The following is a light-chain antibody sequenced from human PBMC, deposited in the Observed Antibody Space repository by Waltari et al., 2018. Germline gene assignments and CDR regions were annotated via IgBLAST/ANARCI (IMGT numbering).Light chain of an antibody. J-gene: IGKJ1*01. V-gene: IGKV1-39*01. CDR1: RTISIY. CDR2: TAS. Sequence: DIQMTQSPSSLSASVGDRVTITCRASRTISIYLNWYQQKPGKAPKLLIYTASTLQPGVPSRFSGSGSGTDFTLTISSLQPEDFATYYCQQYNSWTFGQGTKVEIK. CDR3: QQYNSWT.